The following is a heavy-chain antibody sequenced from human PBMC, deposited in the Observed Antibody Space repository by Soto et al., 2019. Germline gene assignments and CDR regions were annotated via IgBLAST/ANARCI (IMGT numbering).Heavy chain of an antibody. D-gene: IGHD2-21*02. CDR1: GVTSSSYA. Sequence: PGGSLRLSCAASGVTSSSYAMSWVRQAPGKGLEWVSAISGSGGSTYYADSVKGRFTISRDNSKNTLYLQMNSLRAEDTAVYYCAKYSEKFTMVTATGYSAQGLLVTVS. V-gene: IGHV3-23*01. J-gene: IGHJ4*02. CDR2: ISGSGGST. CDR3: AKYSEKFTMVTATGY.